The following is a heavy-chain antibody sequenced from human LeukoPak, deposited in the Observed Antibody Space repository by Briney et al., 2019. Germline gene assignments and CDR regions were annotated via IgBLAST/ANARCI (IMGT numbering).Heavy chain of an antibody. D-gene: IGHD5-18*01. J-gene: IGHJ4*02. Sequence: GESLKISCKGSGYSFISYWIGWVRQMPGKGLEWMGIIYPGDSDTRYSPSFQGQVTTSADKSIRNAYLQWSSLKASDTAMYYCARGSSGYTYGFDYWGQGTLVTVSS. CDR1: GYSFISYW. V-gene: IGHV5-51*01. CDR3: ARGSSGYTYGFDY. CDR2: IYPGDSDT.